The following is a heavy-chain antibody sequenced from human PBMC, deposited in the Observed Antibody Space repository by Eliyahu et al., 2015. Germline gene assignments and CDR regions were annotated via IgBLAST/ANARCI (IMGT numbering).Heavy chain of an antibody. CDR2: IRSQVNGGTT. J-gene: IGHJ4*02. CDR1: GFIFRDXG. V-gene: IGHV3-49*04. CDR3: TRDAVVYGDYDEYYFDY. Sequence: EVQLVESGGGLAQPGRSRRLSCTASGFIFRDXGXSWVRQAPGKGLGWVGFIRSQVNGGTTEYAASVKGRFSISRDNSRRIAYLQMNSLKTEDTAVYYCTRDAVVYGDYDEYYFDYWGQGTLVTVSS. D-gene: IGHD4-17*01.